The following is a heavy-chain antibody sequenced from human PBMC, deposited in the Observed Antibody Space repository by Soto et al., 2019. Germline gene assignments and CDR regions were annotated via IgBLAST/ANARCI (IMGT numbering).Heavy chain of an antibody. Sequence: GPSLQLSCKGSVYSLTSSWIGSVRQMTGKGLEWMGIIYPGDSDTRYSPSFQGQVTISADKSISTAYLQWSSLKASDTAMYYCATSSIAAQGQLYYGMDVWGQGTTVTVSS. J-gene: IGHJ6*02. CDR3: ATSSIAAQGQLYYGMDV. D-gene: IGHD6-6*01. CDR2: IYPGDSDT. V-gene: IGHV5-51*01. CDR1: VYSLTSSW.